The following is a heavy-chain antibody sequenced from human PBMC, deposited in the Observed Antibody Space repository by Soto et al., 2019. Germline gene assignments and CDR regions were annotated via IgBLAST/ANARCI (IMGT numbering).Heavy chain of an antibody. J-gene: IGHJ3*02. Sequence: PSETLSLTCTVSGGSISSGGYYWSWIRQHPGKGLEWIGYIYYSGSTYYNPSLKSRVTISVDTSKNQFSLKLSSVTAADTAVYFCARGSTFYYYGSGSPGFGAFDIQGQSTMVTVSS. V-gene: IGHV4-31*03. CDR1: GGSISSGGYY. CDR2: IYYSGST. D-gene: IGHD3-10*01. CDR3: ARGSTFYYYGSGSPGFGAFDI.